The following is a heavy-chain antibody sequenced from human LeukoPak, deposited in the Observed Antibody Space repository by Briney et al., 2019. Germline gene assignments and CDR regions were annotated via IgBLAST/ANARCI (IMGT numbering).Heavy chain of an antibody. CDR2: IYYSGST. V-gene: IGHV4-59*01. CDR1: GGSISSYY. J-gene: IGHJ4*02. CDR3: ARAYGDYTFDY. Sequence: SETLSLTCTVSGGSISSYYWSWIRQPPGRGLEWIGYIYYSGSTNYNPSLKSRVTISVDTSKNQFSLKLSSVTAADTAVYYCARAYGDYTFDYWGQGTLVTVSS. D-gene: IGHD4-17*01.